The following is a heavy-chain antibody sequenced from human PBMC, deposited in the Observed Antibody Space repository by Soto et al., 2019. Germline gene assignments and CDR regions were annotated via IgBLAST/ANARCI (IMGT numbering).Heavy chain of an antibody. D-gene: IGHD1-1*01. Sequence: QVQLVQSGAEVKKPGASVKVSCKTSGYTFTNYGITWVRQAPGQGLEWMGWIGPYSGNTNYAQKFKGRVTQTIXTSTTTAYMEVRSLRSDDTAVYYCARERATTGTDYWGQGTLVTVSS. CDR1: GYTFTNYG. CDR2: IGPYSGNT. J-gene: IGHJ4*02. CDR3: ARERATTGTDY. V-gene: IGHV1-18*01.